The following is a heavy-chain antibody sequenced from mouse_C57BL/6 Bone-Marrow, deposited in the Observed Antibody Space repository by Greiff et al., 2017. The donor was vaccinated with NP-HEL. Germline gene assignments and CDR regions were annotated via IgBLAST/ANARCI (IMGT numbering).Heavy chain of an antibody. J-gene: IGHJ3*01. Sequence: VQLQESGAELVKPGASVKLSCKASGYTFTEYTIHWVKQRSGQGLEWIGWFYPGCGSIKYHEKFKDKATLTADKSSRPVYMVLSRLTFEGFAVLVCERHPLHCGSSSAWFAYWGQGTLVTVSA. CDR2: FYPGCGSI. D-gene: IGHD1-1*01. V-gene: IGHV1-62-2*01. CDR3: ERHPLHCGSSSAWFAY. CDR1: GYTFTEYT.